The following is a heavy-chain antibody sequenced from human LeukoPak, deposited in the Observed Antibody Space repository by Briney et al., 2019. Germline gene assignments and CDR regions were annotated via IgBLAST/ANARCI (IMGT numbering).Heavy chain of an antibody. CDR3: VRDGRPLDC. J-gene: IGHJ4*02. CDR2: IKQDGGER. Sequence: QPGGSLRLSCTASGFTFDNYWMTWVRQPPGKGLEWVANIKQDGGERYYVDSVRGRFTISRDNSKNSLYLQMNSLRAEDTAVYYCVRDGRPLDCWGQGTLVIVS. CDR1: GFTFDNYW. V-gene: IGHV3-7*01. D-gene: IGHD3/OR15-3a*01.